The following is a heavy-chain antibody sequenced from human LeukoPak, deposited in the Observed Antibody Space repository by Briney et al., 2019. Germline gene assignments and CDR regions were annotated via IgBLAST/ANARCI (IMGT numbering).Heavy chain of an antibody. V-gene: IGHV3-23*01. J-gene: IGHJ4*02. CDR3: AKGTLQQFDY. D-gene: IGHD1-1*01. CDR2: ITGNGGYT. CDR1: GFTFSNYA. Sequence: GGSLRLSCAASGFTFSNYAMNWVRQAPGKGLEWVSGITGNGGYTYYADSVKGRFTISRDNSRSTLYLQINSPRAEDTAIYYCAKGTLQQFDYWGQGTLVSVSP.